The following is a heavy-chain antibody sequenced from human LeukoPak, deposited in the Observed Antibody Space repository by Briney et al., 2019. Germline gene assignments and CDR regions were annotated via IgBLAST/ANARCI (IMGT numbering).Heavy chain of an antibody. CDR1: GDSISNYY. CDR3: ARVLLSNYDFWSGYSNWFDP. J-gene: IGHJ5*02. V-gene: IGHV4-4*07. D-gene: IGHD3-3*01. CDR2: IYTSGST. Sequence: PSETLSLTCTVSGDSISNYYWSWIRQPAGKGLEWIGRIYTSGSTNYNPSLKSRVTISVDTSKNQFSLKLSSVTAADTAVYYCARVLLSNYDFWSGYSNWFDPWGQGTLVTVSS.